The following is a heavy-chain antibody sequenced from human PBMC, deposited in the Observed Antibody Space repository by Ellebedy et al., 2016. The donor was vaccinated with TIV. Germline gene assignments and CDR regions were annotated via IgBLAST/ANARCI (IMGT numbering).Heavy chain of an antibody. V-gene: IGHV3-73*01. CDR1: GSTFSGSA. Sequence: GESLKISCAASGSTFSGSAMHWVRQASGKGLEWVGRIRSKANSYATEYTASVNGRFTISRDYSKNTAYLQMNSLETEDTAVYYCAITYYYDSSGYTIDYWGQGTLVTVTS. CDR2: IRSKANSYAT. CDR3: AITYYYDSSGYTIDY. D-gene: IGHD3-22*01. J-gene: IGHJ4*02.